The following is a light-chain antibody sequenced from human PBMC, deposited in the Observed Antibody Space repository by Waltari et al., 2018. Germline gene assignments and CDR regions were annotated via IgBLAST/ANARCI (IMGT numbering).Light chain of an antibody. CDR2: AAS. J-gene: IGKJ1*01. V-gene: IGKV1-39*01. CDR3: QQSYSVLWT. Sequence: DIQMTQSPSSLSASVGDTVTITCRASLTVNKFLNWYQQKPGRAPKLLIYAASSLQNGVPSMFSGSGSGTDFTLTIRSLQPEDFATYYCQQSYSVLWTFGQGTKVEV. CDR1: LTVNKF.